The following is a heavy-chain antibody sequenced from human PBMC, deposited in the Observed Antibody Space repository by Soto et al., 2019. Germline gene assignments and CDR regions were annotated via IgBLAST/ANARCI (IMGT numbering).Heavy chain of an antibody. CDR3: ARVRRDRPPI. J-gene: IGHJ3*02. Sequence: GGSLRLSCAASGFTFSSYAMHWVRQAPGKGLEYVSAISSNGGSTYYANSVKGRFTISRDNSKNTLYLQMGSLRAEDMAVYYCARVRRDRPPIWGQGTMVTVSS. V-gene: IGHV3-64*01. CDR2: ISSNGGST. CDR1: GFTFSSYA.